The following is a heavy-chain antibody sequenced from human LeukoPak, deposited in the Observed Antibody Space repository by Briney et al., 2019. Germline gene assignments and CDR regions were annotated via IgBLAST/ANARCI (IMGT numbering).Heavy chain of an antibody. Sequence: GGSLGLSCAASGFTFSSYWMSWVRQAPGKGLEWVANIKQDGSEKYYVDSVKGRFTISRDNAKNSLYLQMNSLRAEDTAVYYCARDPEYSGSYYYYYYGMDVWGQGTTVTVSS. J-gene: IGHJ6*02. V-gene: IGHV3-7*01. D-gene: IGHD1-26*01. CDR3: ARDPEYSGSYYYYYYGMDV. CDR2: IKQDGSEK. CDR1: GFTFSSYW.